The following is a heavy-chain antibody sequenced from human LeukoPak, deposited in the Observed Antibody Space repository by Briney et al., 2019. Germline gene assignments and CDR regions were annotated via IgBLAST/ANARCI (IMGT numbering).Heavy chain of an antibody. V-gene: IGHV3-48*03. J-gene: IGHJ6*04. D-gene: IGHD3-10*02. CDR1: GFMFSNYE. Sequence: GGSLRLSCAASGFMFSNYEMNWVRQAPGKGLEWVSYMSGSGTTIYYAESVKGRFTISRDNAKNSLYLQMNSLRAEDTAVYYCAELGITMIGGVWGKGTTVTISS. CDR3: AELGITMIGGV. CDR2: MSGSGTTI.